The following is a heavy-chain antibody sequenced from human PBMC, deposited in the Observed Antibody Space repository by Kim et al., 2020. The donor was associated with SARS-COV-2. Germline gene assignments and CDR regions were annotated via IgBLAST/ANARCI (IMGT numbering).Heavy chain of an antibody. CDR3: ATLWFGELLYTSPRDY. CDR2: IYHSGST. Sequence: SETLSLTCTVSGYSISSGYYWGWIRQPPGKGLEWIGSIYHSGSTYYNPSLKSRVTISVDTSKNQFSLKLSSVTAADTAVYYCATLWFGELLYTSPRDYWGQGTLVTVS. CDR1: GYSISSGYY. V-gene: IGHV4-38-2*02. D-gene: IGHD3-10*01. J-gene: IGHJ4*02.